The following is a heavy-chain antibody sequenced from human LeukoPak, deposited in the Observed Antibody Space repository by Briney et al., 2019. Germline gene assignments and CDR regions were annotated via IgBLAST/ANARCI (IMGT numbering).Heavy chain of an antibody. V-gene: IGHV1-2*02. J-gene: IGHJ4*02. CDR3: ARWGIRGGPAVVYFDY. CDR2: INPNSGGT. CDR1: GYTFTGYY. Sequence: ASVKVSCKASGYTFTGYYMHWVRQAPGQGLEWMGWINPNSGGTNCAQKFQGRVTMTRDTSISTAYMELSRLRSDDTAVYYCARWGIRGGPAVVYFDYWGQGTLVTVSS. D-gene: IGHD3-10*01.